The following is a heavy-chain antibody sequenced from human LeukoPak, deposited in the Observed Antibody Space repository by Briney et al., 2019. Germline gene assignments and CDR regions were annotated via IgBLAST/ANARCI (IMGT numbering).Heavy chain of an antibody. CDR3: ARKNEQGVTDF. Sequence: TGGPLRLSCAASGFTFTCCGMHWVRQAPGKGLEWLAVVSYHGSNIYYADSVKGRFTISRDNSKNTAFLQMNSLRPEDTALYYCARKNEQGVTDFWGQGALVTVSA. V-gene: IGHV3-30*03. D-gene: IGHD1-1*01. J-gene: IGHJ4*02. CDR1: GFTFTCCG. CDR2: VSYHGSNI.